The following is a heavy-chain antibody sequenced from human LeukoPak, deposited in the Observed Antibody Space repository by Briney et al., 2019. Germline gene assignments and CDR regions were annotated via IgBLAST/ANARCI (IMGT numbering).Heavy chain of an antibody. CDR3: AKRLRECSSTSCYRDYFDY. J-gene: IGHJ4*02. Sequence: GGSLRLSCAASGFTFSSYAMSWVRQAPGKGLEWVSAIGGSGGSTYYADSVKGRFTISRDNSKNTLYLQMNSLRAEDTAVYYCAKRLRECSSTSCYRDYFDYWGQGTLVTVSS. V-gene: IGHV3-23*01. CDR1: GFTFSSYA. CDR2: IGGSGGST. D-gene: IGHD2-2*01.